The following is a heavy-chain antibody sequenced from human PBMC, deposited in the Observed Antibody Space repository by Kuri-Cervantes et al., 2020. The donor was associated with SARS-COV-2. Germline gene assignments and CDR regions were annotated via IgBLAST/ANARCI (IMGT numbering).Heavy chain of an antibody. CDR1: GFTFSSYG. CDR2: IWYDGSNK. V-gene: IGHV3-33*01. J-gene: IGHJ4*02. Sequence: GGSLRLSCAASGFTFSSYGMHWVRQAPGKGLEWVAVIWYDGSNKYYANSVKGRFTISRDNSKNTQHLQMNSLRAEDTAVYYCARSSGWYDYWGQGTLVTVSS. CDR3: ARSSGWYDY. D-gene: IGHD6-19*01.